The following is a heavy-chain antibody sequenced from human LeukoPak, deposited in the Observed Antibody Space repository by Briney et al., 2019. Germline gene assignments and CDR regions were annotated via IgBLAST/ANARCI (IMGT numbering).Heavy chain of an antibody. CDR1: GFTVSSHY. J-gene: IGHJ4*02. Sequence: GGSLRLSCAASGFTVSSHYMSWVRQAPGKGLEWVSLTYSDGTTYYEASVKGRFTVSRDNSKDTLYLQMNSLRAEDTAVYYCARDQASFCSGGGCPRGYYFDYWGQGTLVTVSS. CDR2: TYSDGTT. V-gene: IGHV3-53*01. CDR3: ARDQASFCSGGGCPRGYYFDY. D-gene: IGHD2-15*01.